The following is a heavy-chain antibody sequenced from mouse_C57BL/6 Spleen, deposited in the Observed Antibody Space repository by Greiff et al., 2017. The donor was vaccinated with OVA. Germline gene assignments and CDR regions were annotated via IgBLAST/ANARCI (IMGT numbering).Heavy chain of an antibody. V-gene: IGHV1-50*01. CDR2: IDPSDSYT. Sequence: QVQLQQPGAELVKPGASVKLSCKASGYTFTSYWMQWVKQRPGQGLEWIGEIDPSDSYTNYNQKFKGKATLTVDTSSSTAYRQRSSLTSEDSAVYYCARRTTVVARAMDYWGQGTSVTVSS. CDR1: GYTFTSYW. D-gene: IGHD1-1*01. CDR3: ARRTTVVARAMDY. J-gene: IGHJ4*01.